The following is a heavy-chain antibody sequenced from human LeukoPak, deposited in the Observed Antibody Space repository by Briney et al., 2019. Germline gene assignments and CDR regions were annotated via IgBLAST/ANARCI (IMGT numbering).Heavy chain of an antibody. CDR3: ARDQLRYFDL. CDR2: IIPIFGTA. Sequence: ASVNVSCRACGGTFSSYAISWVRQAPGQGLEWMGGIIPIFGTANYAQKFQGRVTITADKSTSTAYMELSSLRPEDTAVYYCARDQLRYFDLGGRGPRVTV. V-gene: IGHV1-69*06. CDR1: GGTFSSYA. J-gene: IGHJ2*01. D-gene: IGHD2-2*01.